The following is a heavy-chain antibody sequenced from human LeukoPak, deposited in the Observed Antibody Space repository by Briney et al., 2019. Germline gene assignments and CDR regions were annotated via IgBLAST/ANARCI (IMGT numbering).Heavy chain of an antibody. D-gene: IGHD3-3*01. V-gene: IGHV1-69*05. CDR3: ARGFLEWLLYRGYYYMDV. CDR2: IIPIFGTA. CDR1: GGTFSSYA. Sequence: SVKVSCKASGGTFSSYAISWVRQAPGQGLEWMGGIIPIFGTANYAQKFQGRVTITTDESTSTAYMELSSPRSEDTAVYYCARGFLEWLLYRGYYYMDVWGKGTTVTVSS. J-gene: IGHJ6*03.